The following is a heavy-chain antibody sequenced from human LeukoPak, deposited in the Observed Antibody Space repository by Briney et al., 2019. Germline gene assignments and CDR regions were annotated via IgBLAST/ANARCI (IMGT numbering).Heavy chain of an antibody. Sequence: PSETLSLTCTVSGGSISSYYWSCIRQPPGKVLEWIGEIYYSGSTDYNPSLKSRVTISLDTSKNQFSLSLTSVTAADTAVYYCARAIASSGSRLFDYWGQGTLVTVSS. CDR1: GGSISSYY. V-gene: IGHV4-59*08. CDR3: ARAIASSGSRLFDY. CDR2: IYYSGST. J-gene: IGHJ4*02. D-gene: IGHD3-10*01.